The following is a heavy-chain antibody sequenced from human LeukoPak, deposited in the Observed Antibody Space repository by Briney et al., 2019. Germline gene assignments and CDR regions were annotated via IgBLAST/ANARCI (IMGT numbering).Heavy chain of an antibody. J-gene: IGHJ4*02. V-gene: IGHV1-2*02. CDR2: INPNSGGT. Sequence: ASVKVSCKASGFTFTGYYMHWVRQAPGQGLEWMGWINPNSGGTNYAQKFQGRVTMTRDTSISTAYMELSRLRSDDTAVYYCARGTPYYYDSSGYSVYYFDYWGQGTLVTVSS. D-gene: IGHD3-22*01. CDR1: GFTFTGYY. CDR3: ARGTPYYYDSSGYSVYYFDY.